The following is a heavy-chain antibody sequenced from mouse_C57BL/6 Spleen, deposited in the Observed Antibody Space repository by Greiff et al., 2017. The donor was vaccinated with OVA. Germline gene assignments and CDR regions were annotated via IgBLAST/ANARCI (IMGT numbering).Heavy chain of an antibody. CDR3: AREGDYGYDDYAMDD. CDR2: IYPRDGST. J-gene: IGHJ4*01. D-gene: IGHD2-2*01. V-gene: IGHV1-78*01. Sequence: QVQLQQSDAELVKPGASVKISCKVSGYTFTDYTIHWMKQRPEQGLEWIGYIYPRDGSTKYNEKFKGKATLTADKSSSTAYMQLNSLTSEDSAVYFCAREGDYGYDDYAMDDWGQGTSVTVSS. CDR1: GYTFTDYT.